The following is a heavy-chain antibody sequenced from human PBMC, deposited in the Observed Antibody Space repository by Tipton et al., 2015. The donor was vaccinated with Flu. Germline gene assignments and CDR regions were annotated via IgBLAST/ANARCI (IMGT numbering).Heavy chain of an antibody. Sequence: SLRLSCAASGFTFSSYAMHWVRQAPGKGLEWVAVISYDGSNKYYADSVKGRFTISRDNSKNTLYLQMNSPRAEDTAVYYCARENLAAAIPPYYSGMDVWGQGTTVPVSS. V-gene: IGHV3-30-3*01. CDR3: ARENLAAAIPPYYSGMDV. CDR1: GFTFSSYA. J-gene: IGHJ6*02. D-gene: IGHD6-13*01. CDR2: ISYDGSNK.